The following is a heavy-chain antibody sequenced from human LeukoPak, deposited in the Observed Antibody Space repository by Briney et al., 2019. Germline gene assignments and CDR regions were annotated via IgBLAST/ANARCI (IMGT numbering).Heavy chain of an antibody. CDR2: TSHDEAHK. CDR3: AVDLAHGVPYYFDY. J-gene: IGHJ4*02. CDR1: GFAFNTYT. V-gene: IGHV3-30*04. Sequence: GGSLRLSCAASGFAFNTYTMHWVRQVPGKGPEWVSVTSHDEAHKYYAEAVGGRFTISRDNSKNMLYLQMDSLRADDSAIYYCAVDLAHGVPYYFDYWGQGTLVTVSS. D-gene: IGHD2-8*01.